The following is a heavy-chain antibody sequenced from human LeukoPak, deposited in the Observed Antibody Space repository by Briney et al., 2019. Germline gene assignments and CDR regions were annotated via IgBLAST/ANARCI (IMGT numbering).Heavy chain of an antibody. V-gene: IGHV3-48*01. D-gene: IGHD3/OR15-3a*01. Sequence: GGSLRLSCSPSGFTLASYSMSWVRQAPGKGLQWVSFISGSGNNVLYADSVKGRFTISRDNSRDTMDLHMRSVRAEDTAVYYCAKGDNFGRDYWGQGTLVIVSS. CDR1: GFTLASYS. J-gene: IGHJ4*02. CDR2: ISGSGNNV. CDR3: AKGDNFGRDY.